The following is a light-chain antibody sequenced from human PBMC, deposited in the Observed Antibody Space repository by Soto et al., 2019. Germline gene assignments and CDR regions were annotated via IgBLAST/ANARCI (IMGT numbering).Light chain of an antibody. CDR3: QKYNSAPET. J-gene: IGKJ1*01. V-gene: IGKV3D-15*01. CDR2: GVS. Sequence: EVVMTQSPATLSVSPGERATLSCRASQSVTSNYLAWYQQKPGQAPRLLIYGVSSRATGVPDRFSGSGSGTDFTLTISSLQPEDVATYYCQKYNSAPETFGQGTKVDIK. CDR1: QSVTSN.